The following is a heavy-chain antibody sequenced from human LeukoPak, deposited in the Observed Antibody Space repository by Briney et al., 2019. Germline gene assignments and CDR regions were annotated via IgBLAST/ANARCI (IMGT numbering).Heavy chain of an antibody. V-gene: IGHV3-30-3*01. CDR3: ARRYDYVWGSYRSGYFDY. Sequence: PGRSLRLSCAASGFTFSSYAMHWVRQAPGKGLEWVAVISYDGSNKYYADSVKGRFTISRDKSKNTLYLQMNSLRAEDTAVYYCARRYDYVWGSYRSGYFDYWGQGTLVTVSS. D-gene: IGHD3-16*02. CDR1: GFTFSSYA. CDR2: ISYDGSNK. J-gene: IGHJ4*02.